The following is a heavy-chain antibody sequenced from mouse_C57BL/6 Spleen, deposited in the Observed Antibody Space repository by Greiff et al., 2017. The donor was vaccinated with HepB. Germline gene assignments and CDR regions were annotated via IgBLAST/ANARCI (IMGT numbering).Heavy chain of an antibody. V-gene: IGHV5-16*01. D-gene: IGHD1-1*01. Sequence: EVMLVESEGGLVQPGSSMKLSCTASGFTFSDYYMAWVRQVPEKGLEWVANINYDGSSTYYLDSLKSRFIISRDNAKNILYLQMSSLKSEDTATYYCAREPNYYGSSQSRYFDVWGTGTTVTVSS. CDR2: INYDGSST. CDR3: AREPNYYGSSQSRYFDV. CDR1: GFTFSDYY. J-gene: IGHJ1*03.